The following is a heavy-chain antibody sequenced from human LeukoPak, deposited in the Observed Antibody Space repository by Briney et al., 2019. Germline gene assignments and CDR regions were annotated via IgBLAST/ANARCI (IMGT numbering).Heavy chain of an antibody. CDR3: AKGSSGWPYYFDY. CDR1: GFTFNNFA. V-gene: IGHV3-23*01. Sequence: GGSLRLSCAASGFTFNNFAVSWVRQAPGKGLEWASAIGSGGESTYYADSVKGRFTISRDNSRNTLYLQMNSLRAEDTAVYYCAKGSSGWPYYFDYWGQGNLVSVSS. CDR2: IGSGGEST. D-gene: IGHD6-19*01. J-gene: IGHJ4*02.